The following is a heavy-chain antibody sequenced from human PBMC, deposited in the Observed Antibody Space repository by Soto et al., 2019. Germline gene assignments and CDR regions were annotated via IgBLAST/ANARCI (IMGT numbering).Heavy chain of an antibody. Sequence: PGGSLRLSCAASGFTFSSYAMHWVRQAPGKGLEWVAVISYDGSSKYYADSVKGRFTISRHNSKNTLYLQMNSLRAEDTAVYYCASSVAATRTYYYYMDVWGKGTTVTVSS. CDR2: ISYDGSSK. CDR3: ASSVAATRTYYYYMDV. D-gene: IGHD2-15*01. CDR1: GFTFSSYA. V-gene: IGHV3-30*14. J-gene: IGHJ6*03.